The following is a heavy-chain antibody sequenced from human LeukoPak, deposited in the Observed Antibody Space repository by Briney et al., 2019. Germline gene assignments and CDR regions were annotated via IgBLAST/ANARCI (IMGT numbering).Heavy chain of an antibody. D-gene: IGHD4-11*01. J-gene: IGHJ4*02. CDR2: IYYSGST. Sequence: SETLSLTCTVSGGSISSGGYYWSWIRQHPGKGLEWIGYIYYSGSTYYNPSLKSRVTISVDTSKNQFSLKLSSVIAADTAVYYCARSVEDYSNYAPYYFDYWGQGTLVTVSS. CDR1: GGSISSGGYY. CDR3: ARSVEDYSNYAPYYFDY. V-gene: IGHV4-31*03.